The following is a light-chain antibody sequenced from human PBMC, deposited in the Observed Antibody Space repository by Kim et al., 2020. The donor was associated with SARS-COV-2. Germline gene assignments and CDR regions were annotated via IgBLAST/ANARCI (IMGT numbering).Light chain of an antibody. CDR1: QSISSW. Sequence: ASVGDRVTITCRASQSISSWLAWYQQKPGKAPKLLIYKASSLDTGVPSRFSGSGSGTEFTLTISSLQPDDFATYYCQQYNTYPCSFGQGTKLEI. V-gene: IGKV1-5*03. J-gene: IGKJ2*04. CDR3: QQYNTYPCS. CDR2: KAS.